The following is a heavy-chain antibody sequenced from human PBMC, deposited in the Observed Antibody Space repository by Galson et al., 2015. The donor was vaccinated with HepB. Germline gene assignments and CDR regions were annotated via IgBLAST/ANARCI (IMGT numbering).Heavy chain of an antibody. CDR1: GSSFTNYW. V-gene: IGHV5-51*01. D-gene: IGHD4-17*01. CDR3: ARQTYGDYTPIDY. Sequence: QSGAEVKKPGESLKISCKGSGSSFTNYWIGWVRQMPGKGLEWMGIIYPGDSDTRYSPSFQGQVTISADKSISTAYLHWSSLKASDTATYYCARQTYGDYTPIDYWGQGTLVTVSS. CDR2: IYPGDSDT. J-gene: IGHJ4*02.